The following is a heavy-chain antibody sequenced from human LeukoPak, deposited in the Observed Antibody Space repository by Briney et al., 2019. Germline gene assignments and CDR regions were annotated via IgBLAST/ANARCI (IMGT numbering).Heavy chain of an antibody. CDR1: GYTFTTSG. D-gene: IGHD1-7*01. Sequence: ASVKVSCKASGYTFTTSGIIWVRQAPGQGLEWMGWISAYNGQTNYAQKVQGRVTMTTDTSTKTVYMELRSLGSDDTAVYYCAGVAGFYWNSDSFDYWGQGTQVTVSS. J-gene: IGHJ4*02. CDR2: ISAYNGQT. V-gene: IGHV1-18*01. CDR3: AGVAGFYWNSDSFDY.